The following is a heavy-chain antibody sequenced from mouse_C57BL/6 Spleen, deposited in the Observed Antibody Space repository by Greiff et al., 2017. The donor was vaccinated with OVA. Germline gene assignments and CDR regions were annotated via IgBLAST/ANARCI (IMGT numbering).Heavy chain of an antibody. CDR2: IDPSDSYT. CDR3: ARAEYDPYAMDY. Sequence: QVQLQQPGAELVKPGASVKLSCKASGYTFTSYWMQWVKQRPGQGLEWIGEIDPSDSYTNYNQKFKGKATLTVDTSSSTAYMQLSSLTSEDSAVYYCARAEYDPYAMDYWGQGTSVTVSS. J-gene: IGHJ4*01. CDR1: GYTFTSYW. V-gene: IGHV1-50*01. D-gene: IGHD2-10*02.